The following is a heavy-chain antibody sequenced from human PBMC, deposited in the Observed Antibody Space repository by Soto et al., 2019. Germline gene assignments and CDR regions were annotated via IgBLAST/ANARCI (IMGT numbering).Heavy chain of an antibody. D-gene: IGHD2-15*01. Sequence: SETLSLTCTVSGGSLSSYYWSWIRQPPGNRLEWIGYIYYSGSTNYNPSLKRRVTISVDTSKKQFSLKLSSVTAADTAVYYCARVGLYCSGGSCYRSGLDYWGQGTLVTVSS. V-gene: IGHV4-59*01. CDR2: IYYSGST. J-gene: IGHJ4*02. CDR3: ARVGLYCSGGSCYRSGLDY. CDR1: GGSLSSYY.